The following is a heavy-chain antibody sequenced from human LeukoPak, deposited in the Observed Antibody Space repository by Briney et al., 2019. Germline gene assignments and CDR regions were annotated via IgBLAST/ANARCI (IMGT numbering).Heavy chain of an antibody. Sequence: GGSLRLSCAASGFTFSTYSMNWVRQAPGKGLEWVSYISSSSSTIYYADSVKGRFTISRDNAKNSLFVQMNSLRAEDTAIYYCARGSTDVLLWFGSSKERWFDPWGQGTLVTVSS. J-gene: IGHJ5*02. CDR2: ISSSSSTI. CDR3: ARGSTDVLLWFGSSKERWFDP. CDR1: GFTFSTYS. D-gene: IGHD3-10*01. V-gene: IGHV3-48*01.